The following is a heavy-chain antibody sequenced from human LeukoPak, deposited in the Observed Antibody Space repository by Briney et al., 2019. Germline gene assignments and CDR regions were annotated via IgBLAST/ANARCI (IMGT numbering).Heavy chain of an antibody. D-gene: IGHD6-13*01. CDR3: AKDRSSSWYFDC. Sequence: PGGSLRLSCAASGLTFSSYAMSWVRQGPGKGLEWVAAVSGSGDNTYYADSVKGRFTISRDNSRNTLYLQMNSLRGEDTAVYYCAKDRSSSWYFDCWGQGTLVTVSS. V-gene: IGHV3-23*01. CDR2: VSGSGDNT. J-gene: IGHJ4*02. CDR1: GLTFSSYA.